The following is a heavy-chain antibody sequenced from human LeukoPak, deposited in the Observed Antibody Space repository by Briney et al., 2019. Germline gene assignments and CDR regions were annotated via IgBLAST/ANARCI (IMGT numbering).Heavy chain of an antibody. CDR3: ARSRLNYYDSSGYYFFNDAFDI. CDR1: GYTLTSYA. V-gene: IGHV1-3*03. D-gene: IGHD3-22*01. CDR2: INAGNGNT. J-gene: IGHJ3*02. Sequence: ASVKVSCKASGYTLTSYAMHWVRQAPGQRLEWMGWINAGNGNTKYSQEFQGRVTITRDTSASTAYMELSSLRSEDMAVYYCARSRLNYYDSSGYYFFNDAFDIWGQGTMVTVSS.